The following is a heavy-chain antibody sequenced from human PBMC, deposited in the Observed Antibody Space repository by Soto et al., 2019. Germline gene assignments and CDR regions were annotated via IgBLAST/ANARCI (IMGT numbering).Heavy chain of an antibody. D-gene: IGHD4-17*01. J-gene: IGHJ3*02. V-gene: IGHV3-53*04. CDR1: GFTVSSNY. CDR3: ARSSATTVSTGAFDI. Sequence: GSLRLSCAASGFTVSSNYMSWVRQAPGKGLEWVSVIYSGGSTYYADSVKGRFTISRHNSKNTLYLQMNSLRAEDTAVYYCARSSATTVSTGAFDIWGQGTMVTVSS. CDR2: IYSGGST.